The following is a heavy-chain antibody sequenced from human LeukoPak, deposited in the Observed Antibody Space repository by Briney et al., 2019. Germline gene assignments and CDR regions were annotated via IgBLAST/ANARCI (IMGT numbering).Heavy chain of an antibody. V-gene: IGHV3-23*01. J-gene: IGHJ4*02. CDR3: AKDRAFLPDY. D-gene: IGHD3-3*02. CDR2: ISGSGGAT. Sequence: GGSLRLSCAASGFTFSSYAMSWVRQAPGKGLERVSAISGSGGATYYADSVTGRFIISRDNSKNTLYLQMNSLRVEDTALYYCAKDRAFLPDYWGQGTLVTVSS. CDR1: GFTFSSYA.